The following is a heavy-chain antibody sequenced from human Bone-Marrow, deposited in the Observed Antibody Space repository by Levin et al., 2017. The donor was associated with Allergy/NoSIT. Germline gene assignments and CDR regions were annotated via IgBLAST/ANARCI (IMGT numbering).Heavy chain of an antibody. CDR2: IIPIFGTA. J-gene: IGHJ6*03. CDR1: GGTFSSYA. D-gene: IGHD3-16*01. Sequence: VASVKVSCKASGGTFSSYAISWVRQAPGQGLEWMGGIIPIFGTANYAQKFQGRVTITADESTSTAYMELSSLRSEDTAVYYCARASYVLTYYYYYMDVWGKGTTVTVSS. CDR3: ARASYVLTYYYYYMDV. V-gene: IGHV1-69*13.